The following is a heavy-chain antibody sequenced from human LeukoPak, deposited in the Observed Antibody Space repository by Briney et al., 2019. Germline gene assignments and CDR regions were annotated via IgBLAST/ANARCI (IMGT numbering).Heavy chain of an antibody. J-gene: IGHJ5*02. V-gene: IGHV4-59*01. D-gene: IGHD3-22*01. CDR3: ATYYYDSSGYSGWFDP. CDR1: GGSISSYY. Sequence: PSETLSLTCTVSGGSISSYYWSWIRQPPGKGLEWIGYIYYSGSTNYNPSLKSRVTISLDTSKNQFSLKLSSVTAADTAVYYCATYYYDSSGYSGWFDPWGQGTLFTVSS. CDR2: IYYSGST.